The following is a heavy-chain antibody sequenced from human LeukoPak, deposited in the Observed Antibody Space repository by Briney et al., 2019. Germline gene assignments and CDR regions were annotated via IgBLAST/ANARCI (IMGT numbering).Heavy chain of an antibody. V-gene: IGHV1-2*02. Sequence: ASVKVSCKASGYTFTGYYMHWVRQAPGQGLEWMGWINPNSGGTNYAQKFQGRVTMTRDTSISTAYMELSRLRSDDTAVYYCARIRRSGDPQKHYRFDCWGQGTLVTVSS. CDR2: INPNSGGT. CDR1: GYTFTGYY. CDR3: ARIRRSGDPQKHYRFDC. J-gene: IGHJ4*02. D-gene: IGHD4-17*01.